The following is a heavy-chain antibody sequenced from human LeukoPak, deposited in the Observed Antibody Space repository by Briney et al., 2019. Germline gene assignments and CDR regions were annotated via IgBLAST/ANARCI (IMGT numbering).Heavy chain of an antibody. V-gene: IGHV3-21*01. Sequence: GGSLRLSCAASGFTFSFYGMNWVRQAPGKGLEWVSSISSSSTYIYYADSLKGRFTISRDNSKNTLYLQMNSLRPEDTAVYYCAKDGATMGYYFDYWGQGTLVTVSS. CDR1: GFTFSFYG. J-gene: IGHJ4*02. D-gene: IGHD5-12*01. CDR2: ISSSSTYI. CDR3: AKDGATMGYYFDY.